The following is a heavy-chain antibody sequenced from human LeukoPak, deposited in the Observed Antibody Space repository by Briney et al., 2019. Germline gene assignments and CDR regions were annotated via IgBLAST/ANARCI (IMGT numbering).Heavy chain of an antibody. V-gene: IGHV1-69*04. D-gene: IGHD5-24*01. CDR1: GGTSDYYA. Sequence: SVKVSCKTSGGTSDYYAISWVRQRPGQGLEWLGRIIPIFGVTYYAQKIQGRVSITAANSTSTVYMEVTALRSEDTALYYCARMDYSYYYMDVWGKGTSVTVSS. CDR2: IIPIFGVT. J-gene: IGHJ6*03. CDR3: ARMDYSYYYMDV.